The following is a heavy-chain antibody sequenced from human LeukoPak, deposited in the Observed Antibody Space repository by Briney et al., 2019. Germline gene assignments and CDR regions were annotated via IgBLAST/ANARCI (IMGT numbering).Heavy chain of an antibody. CDR3: AREQLGYSYGDY. J-gene: IGHJ4*02. D-gene: IGHD5-18*01. Sequence: GGSLRLSCAASGFTVSINYMSWVRQAPGKGLEWVANIKQDGSEKYYVDSVKGRFTISRDNPKNSLYLQMNSLRAEGTAVYYCAREQLGYSYGDYWGQGTLVTVSS. CDR1: GFTVSINY. V-gene: IGHV3-7*01. CDR2: IKQDGSEK.